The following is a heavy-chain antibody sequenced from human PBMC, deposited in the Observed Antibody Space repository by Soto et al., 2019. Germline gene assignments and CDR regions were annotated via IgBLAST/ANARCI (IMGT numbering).Heavy chain of an antibody. CDR1: GYTFTSYG. CDR3: ARIGTCSGGSCPSDSDFDY. J-gene: IGHJ4*02. CDR2: ISAYNGNT. Sequence: QVQLVQSGAEVKKPGASVKVSCKASGYTFTSYGISWVRQAPGQGLEWMGWISAYNGNTNYAQKLQVRVTMTTDTSTSTAYMELRSLRSDDTAVYYCARIGTCSGGSCPSDSDFDYWGQGTLVTVSS. D-gene: IGHD2-15*01. V-gene: IGHV1-18*01.